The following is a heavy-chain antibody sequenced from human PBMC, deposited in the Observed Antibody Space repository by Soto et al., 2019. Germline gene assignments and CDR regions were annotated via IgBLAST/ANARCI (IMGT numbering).Heavy chain of an antibody. Sequence: PSETLSLTCAVHGGSFSGYYWSWIRQPPGKGLEWIGEINHSGSTNYNPSLKSRVTISVDTSKNQFSLKLSSVTAADTAVYYCARGLSDRVRYYDILTGPHGWFAPWGQGTLVTVSS. V-gene: IGHV4-34*01. CDR3: ARGLSDRVRYYDILTGPHGWFAP. CDR2: INHSGST. J-gene: IGHJ5*02. D-gene: IGHD3-9*01. CDR1: GGSFSGYY.